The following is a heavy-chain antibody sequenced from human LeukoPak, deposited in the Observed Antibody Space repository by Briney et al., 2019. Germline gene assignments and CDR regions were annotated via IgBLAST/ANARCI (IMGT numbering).Heavy chain of an antibody. Sequence: PGGSLRLSCAASGFTFSSYAMSWVRQAPGKGLEWVSAISGSGGSTYYADSVKGRFTISRDNSKNTLYLQMNSLRAEDTAVYYCAKDWVVSMVRGVPEDYWGQGTLVTVSS. CDR3: AKDWVVSMVRGVPEDY. V-gene: IGHV3-23*01. D-gene: IGHD3-10*01. CDR1: GFTFSSYA. J-gene: IGHJ4*02. CDR2: ISGSGGST.